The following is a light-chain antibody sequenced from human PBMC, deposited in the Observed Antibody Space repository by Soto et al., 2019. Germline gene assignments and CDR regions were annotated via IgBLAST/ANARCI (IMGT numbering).Light chain of an antibody. CDR2: DVS. CDR3: SSYTSSSTLYV. CDR1: SSDVGDYNY. J-gene: IGLJ1*01. Sequence: QPASVSGSPGQSITISCTGTSSDVGDYNYVSWYQQHPGKAPKLMIYDVSNRPSGVSNRFSGSKSGNTASLTISGLQAEDESDYYCSSYTSSSTLYVFGTGTKLTVL. V-gene: IGLV2-14*01.